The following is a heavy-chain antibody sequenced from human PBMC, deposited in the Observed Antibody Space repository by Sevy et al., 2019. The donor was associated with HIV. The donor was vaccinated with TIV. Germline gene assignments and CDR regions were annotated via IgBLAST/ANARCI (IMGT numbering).Heavy chain of an antibody. Sequence: GGSLRLSCAASGFTFDDYAMHWVRQAPGKGLEWVSGISWNSGSIGYADSVKGRFTISRDNAKNSLYLQMNSLRAEDTALYYCAKDSKRGYSGTLLYWGQGTLVTVS. CDR2: ISWNSGSI. CDR3: AKDSKRGYSGTLLY. J-gene: IGHJ4*02. D-gene: IGHD5-12*01. CDR1: GFTFDDYA. V-gene: IGHV3-9*01.